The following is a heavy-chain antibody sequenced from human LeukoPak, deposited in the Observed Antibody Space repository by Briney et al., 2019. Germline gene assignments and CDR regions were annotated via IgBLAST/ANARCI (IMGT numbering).Heavy chain of an antibody. J-gene: IGHJ4*02. CDR2: IYYSGTT. Sequence: SETLSLTCTVSGGSISAYYWSWIRQPPGKGLEWIGYIYYSGTTNYNPSLKSRVTISVDTSKNQFYLKLSSVTAADTAVYYCAREGMASGYYFDYWGQGTLVTVSS. D-gene: IGHD3-10*01. CDR1: GGSISAYY. V-gene: IGHV4-59*01. CDR3: AREGMASGYYFDY.